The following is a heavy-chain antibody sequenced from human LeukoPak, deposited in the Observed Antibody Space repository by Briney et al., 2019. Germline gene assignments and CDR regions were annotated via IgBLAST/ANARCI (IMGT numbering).Heavy chain of an antibody. Sequence: GGSLRLSCAASGFTFSSYAMSWVRQAPGKGLEWVSGISGSGGSTYYADSVKGRFTISRDNSKNTLYLQMNSLRVEDTAVYYCAKDRYGLYNGGRTSDYWGQGTLVTVSS. V-gene: IGHV3-23*01. CDR3: AKDRYGLYNGGRTSDY. CDR1: GFTFSSYA. D-gene: IGHD2-8*01. CDR2: ISGSGGST. J-gene: IGHJ4*02.